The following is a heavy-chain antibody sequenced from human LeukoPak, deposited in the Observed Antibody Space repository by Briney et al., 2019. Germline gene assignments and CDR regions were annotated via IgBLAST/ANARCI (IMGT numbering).Heavy chain of an antibody. D-gene: IGHD6-25*01. Sequence: PSETLSLTCTASGDSMSSYYWSWIRQPPGKGLEWIGHIYYSGSTDYNPSLKSRLTISVDTSKNQLSLQLSSVTAADTAVYFCARQNSGARLNVWGQGTRVTVSS. CDR2: IYYSGST. CDR3: ARQNSGARLNV. CDR1: GDSMSSYY. J-gene: IGHJ6*02. V-gene: IGHV4-59*08.